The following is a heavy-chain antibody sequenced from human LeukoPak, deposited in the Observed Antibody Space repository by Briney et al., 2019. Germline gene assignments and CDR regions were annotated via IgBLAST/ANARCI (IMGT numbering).Heavy chain of an antibody. J-gene: IGHJ4*02. Sequence: ASVKVSCKASGYTFTGYYMHWVRQAPGQGLKWMGWINPNSGGTNYAQKFQGRVTMTRDTSISTAYMELSRLRSDDTAVYYCARRIVGATRPFDYWGQGTLVTVSS. D-gene: IGHD1-26*01. V-gene: IGHV1-2*02. CDR3: ARRIVGATRPFDY. CDR2: INPNSGGT. CDR1: GYTFTGYY.